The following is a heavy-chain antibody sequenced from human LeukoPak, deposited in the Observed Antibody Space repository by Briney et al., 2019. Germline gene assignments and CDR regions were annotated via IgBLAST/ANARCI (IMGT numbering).Heavy chain of an antibody. J-gene: IGHJ4*02. Sequence: SETMSLTCTVSGASISSYYWSWIRQSAGKGLEWIGRLYPTGNTKYNPSLGGRVTVSGDTSKNQFSLRLSSVTAADTAFYYCVREIEHFGIDYWGQGALVSVSS. V-gene: IGHV4-4*07. CDR2: LYPTGNT. CDR1: GASISSYY. CDR3: VREIEHFGIDY. D-gene: IGHD3-10*01.